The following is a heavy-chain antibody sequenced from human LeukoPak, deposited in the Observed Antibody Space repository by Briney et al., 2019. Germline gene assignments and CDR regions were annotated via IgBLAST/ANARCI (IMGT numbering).Heavy chain of an antibody. Sequence: PSETLSLTCTVSGGSISSYYWSWIRQPPGKGLEWIGYIYYSGSTNYNPSLKSRVTISVDTSKNQFSLKLSSVTAADTAVYYCVRFYGSSGYYFDYWGQGTLVTVSS. V-gene: IGHV4-59*12. CDR2: IYYSGST. CDR1: GGSISSYY. J-gene: IGHJ4*02. CDR3: VRFYGSSGYYFDY. D-gene: IGHD3-22*01.